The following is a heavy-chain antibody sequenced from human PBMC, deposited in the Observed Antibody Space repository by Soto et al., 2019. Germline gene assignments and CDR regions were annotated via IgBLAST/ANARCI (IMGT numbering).Heavy chain of an antibody. Sequence: PPGGSLRLSCAASGFPFSHYWMHWVRQTPGKGLVWVSRINPAGTITNYADSVEGRFTISRDNADSALFLQMNSLSAEDTAIYYCTSDTFGLRDTWGQGTLVPVSS. D-gene: IGHD3-16*01. CDR3: TSDTFGLRDT. CDR1: GFPFSHYW. CDR2: INPAGTIT. J-gene: IGHJ5*02. V-gene: IGHV3-74*01.